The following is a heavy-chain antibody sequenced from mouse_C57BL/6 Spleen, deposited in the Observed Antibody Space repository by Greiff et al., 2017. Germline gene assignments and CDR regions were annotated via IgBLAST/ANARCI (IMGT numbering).Heavy chain of an antibody. Sequence: QVHVKQSGAELVKPGASVKLSCKASGYTFTSYWMHWVKQRPGQGLEWIGMIHPNSGSTNYNEKFKSKATLTVDKSSSTAYMQLSSLTSEDSAVYYCARDYGSGDYWGQGTTLTVSS. V-gene: IGHV1-64*01. CDR1: GYTFTSYW. J-gene: IGHJ2*01. D-gene: IGHD1-1*01. CDR3: ARDYGSGDY. CDR2: IHPNSGST.